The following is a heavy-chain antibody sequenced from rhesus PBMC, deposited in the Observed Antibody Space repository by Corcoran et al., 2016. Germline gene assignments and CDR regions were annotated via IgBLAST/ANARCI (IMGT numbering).Heavy chain of an antibody. CDR1: GASIRSNW. J-gene: IGHJ4*01. V-gene: IGHV4-80*01. Sequence: QVQLQESGPGLVKPSETLSPTCTVSGASIRSNWWSWIRQPPGKGLEWIGEINGNSGSTNYNPSLKSRVTISKDASKNQFSLKLSSVTAADTAVYYCARFSDTVTRFDYWGQGVLVTVSS. D-gene: IGHD4-23*01. CDR3: ARFSDTVTRFDY. CDR2: INGNSGST.